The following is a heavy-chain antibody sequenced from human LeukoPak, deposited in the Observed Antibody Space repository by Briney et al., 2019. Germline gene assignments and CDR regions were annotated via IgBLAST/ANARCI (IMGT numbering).Heavy chain of an antibody. CDR2: IYQSGST. V-gene: IGHV4-4*02. Sequence: PGGSLRLSCAASGFTFSSYTMNWVRQAPGKGLEWIGEIYQSGSTNYNPSLKSRVTISVDKSKNQFSLKLSSVTAADTAVYYCAGFQDSGSYWGQGTLVTVSS. D-gene: IGHD1-26*01. J-gene: IGHJ4*01. CDR3: AGFQDSGSY. CDR1: GFTFSSYTM.